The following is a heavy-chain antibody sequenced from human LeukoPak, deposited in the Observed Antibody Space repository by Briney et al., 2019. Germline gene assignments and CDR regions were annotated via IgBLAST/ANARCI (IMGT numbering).Heavy chain of an antibody. J-gene: IGHJ4*02. CDR3: ARYSSGALVY. CDR2: ISSTSSTI. V-gene: IGHV3-48*01. CDR1: GFTFSSYS. Sequence: GGSLRLSCAASGFTFSSYSMTWARQAPGKGLEWVSYISSTSSTIYYADSVKGRFTISRDHAKNSLYLQMNSLRAEDTAVYYCARYSSGALVYWGQGTLVTVSS. D-gene: IGHD5-18*01.